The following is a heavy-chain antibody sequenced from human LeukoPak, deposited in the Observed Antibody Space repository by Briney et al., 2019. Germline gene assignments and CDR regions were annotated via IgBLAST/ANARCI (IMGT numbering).Heavy chain of an antibody. CDR2: ISSSGGSK. CDR1: GFSFSTYA. Sequence: GGSLRLSCAASGFSFSTYAMTWVRQAPGKGLEWVSSISSSGGSKYSADSVRGRFTISRDNSKNTLYLQMNSLRAEDTAIYYCVKEGRGYDFGIDFWGQGILVTVSS. D-gene: IGHD3-3*01. J-gene: IGHJ4*02. V-gene: IGHV3-23*01. CDR3: VKEGRGYDFGIDF.